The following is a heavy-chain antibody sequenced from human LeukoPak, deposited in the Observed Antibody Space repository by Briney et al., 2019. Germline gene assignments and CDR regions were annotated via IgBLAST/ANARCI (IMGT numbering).Heavy chain of an antibody. CDR1: GFTFSDYY. V-gene: IGHV3-11*03. CDR2: ISGSSSYI. CDR3: TADLSDSSAWSFDY. Sequence: PGGSLRLSCAASGFTFSDYYMNWIRQAPGKGLEWISYISGSSSYIEYADSVKGRFTISRDNARNSLLLQMSSLRAEDTAVYYCTADLSDSSAWSFDYWGQGTLVTVSS. J-gene: IGHJ4*02. D-gene: IGHD3-22*01.